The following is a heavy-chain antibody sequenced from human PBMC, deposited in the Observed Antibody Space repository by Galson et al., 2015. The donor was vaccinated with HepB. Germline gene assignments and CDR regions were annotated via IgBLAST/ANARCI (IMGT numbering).Heavy chain of an antibody. V-gene: IGHV3-30*18. CDR3: AKAAVGWERHNFYYFDL. D-gene: IGHD1-26*01. J-gene: IGHJ4*02. Sequence: SLRLSCAASGFNFNNYAMHWARQAPGKGLEWVAVISYDRNDELYADSVKGRFTISRDTSKKTVYLQMKSLRPEDTAIYYCAKAAVGWERHNFYYFDLWGQGTLVTVSS. CDR1: GFNFNNYA. CDR2: ISYDRNDE.